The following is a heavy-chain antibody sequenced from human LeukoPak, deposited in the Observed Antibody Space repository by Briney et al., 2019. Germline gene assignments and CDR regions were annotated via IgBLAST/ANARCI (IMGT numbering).Heavy chain of an antibody. J-gene: IGHJ4*02. D-gene: IGHD3-22*01. CDR2: MNPNSGNT. Sequence: ASVKVSCKASGYTFTSYDINWVRQATGQGLEWMGWMNPNSGNTGYAQKFQGRVTMTRNTSISTAYMELSSPRSEETAVYYCARIRSGSPRRYYFDYWGQGTLVTVSS. CDR1: GYTFTSYD. V-gene: IGHV1-8*01. CDR3: ARIRSGSPRRYYFDY.